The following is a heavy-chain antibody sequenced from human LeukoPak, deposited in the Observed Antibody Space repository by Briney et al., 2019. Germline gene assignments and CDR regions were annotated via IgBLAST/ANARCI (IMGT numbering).Heavy chain of an antibody. V-gene: IGHV3-30*18. CDR1: GFTFSSYG. CDR3: AKLWGSSWYYFDY. J-gene: IGHJ4*02. D-gene: IGHD6-13*01. CDR2: ISYDGSNK. Sequence: GGSLRLSCAASGFTFSSYGMHWVRKAPGKGLEWVAVISYDGSNKYYADSVKGRFTISRDNSKNTLYLQMNSLRAEDTAVYYCAKLWGSSWYYFDYWGQGTLVTVSS.